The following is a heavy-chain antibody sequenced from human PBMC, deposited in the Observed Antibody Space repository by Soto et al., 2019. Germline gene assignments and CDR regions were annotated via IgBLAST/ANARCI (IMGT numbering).Heavy chain of an antibody. D-gene: IGHD1-7*01. Sequence: PGGSLRLSCAASGFTFSSYAMSWVRQAPGKGLEWVSAISGSGGSTYYADSVKGRFTISRDNSKNTLYLQMNSLRAEDTAVYYCAKVPITGTTGNYYYYGMDVWGQGTTVTVSS. CDR3: AKVPITGTTGNYYYYGMDV. CDR2: ISGSGGST. J-gene: IGHJ6*02. V-gene: IGHV3-23*01. CDR1: GFTFSSYA.